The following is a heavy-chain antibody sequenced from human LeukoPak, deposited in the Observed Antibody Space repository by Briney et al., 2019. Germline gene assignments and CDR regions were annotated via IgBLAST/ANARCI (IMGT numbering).Heavy chain of an antibody. CDR1: GYTFTGYY. CDR3: AGGIVPAAIAQD. Sequence: ASVKVSCKASGYTFTGYYMHWVRQAPGQGLEWMGRINPNSGGTNYAQKFQGRVTMTRDTSTSTVYMELSSLRSEDTAVYYCAGGIVPAAIAQDWGQGTLVTVSS. V-gene: IGHV1-2*06. J-gene: IGHJ4*02. D-gene: IGHD2-2*02. CDR2: INPNSGGT.